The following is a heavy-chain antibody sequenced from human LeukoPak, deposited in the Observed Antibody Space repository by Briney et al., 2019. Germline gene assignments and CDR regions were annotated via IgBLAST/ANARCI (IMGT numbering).Heavy chain of an antibody. D-gene: IGHD6-19*01. CDR1: GYTFTGYY. J-gene: IGHJ4*02. V-gene: IGHV1-2*06. Sequence: ASVKVSCKASGYTFTGYYMHWVRQAPGQGREWMGRINPNSGGTNYAQKFQGRVTMTRDTSISTAYMELSRLRSDDTAVYYCAREGKYSSGLSLGYWGQGTLVTVSS. CDR3: AREGKYSSGLSLGY. CDR2: INPNSGGT.